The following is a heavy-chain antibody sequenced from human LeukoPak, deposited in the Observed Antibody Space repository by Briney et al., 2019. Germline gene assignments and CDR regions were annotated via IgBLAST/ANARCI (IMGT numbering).Heavy chain of an antibody. D-gene: IGHD6-19*01. CDR2: ISDSGGST. V-gene: IGHV3-23*01. CDR3: AKERGNIAVGLDY. CDR1: GFTLGSYA. J-gene: IGHJ4*02. Sequence: GGSLRLSCAAPGFTLGSYAISWVRQAPGKGLEWVSSISDSGGSTYYADSVKGRFTISRDFSKNTLYVQMNSLRAEDTAVYYCAKERGNIAVGLDYWGQGTLVSVSS.